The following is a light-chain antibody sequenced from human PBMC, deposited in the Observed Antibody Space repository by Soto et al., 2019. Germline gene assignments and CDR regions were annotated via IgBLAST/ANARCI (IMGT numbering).Light chain of an antibody. CDR3: QSYDSSLRGSV. CDR2: GNS. J-gene: IGLJ2*01. Sequence: QSVLTQTPSVSGAPGQRVTISCTGRSSNIGAGYDVHWYQQLPGTAPKLLIYGNSNRPSGVPDRFSGSKSGTSDSLAITGLQAEDEADYYCQSYDSSLRGSVFGGGTKLTVL. V-gene: IGLV1-40*01. CDR1: SSNIGAGYD.